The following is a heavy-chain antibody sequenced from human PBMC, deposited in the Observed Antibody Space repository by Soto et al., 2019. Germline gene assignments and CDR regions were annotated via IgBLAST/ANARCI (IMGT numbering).Heavy chain of an antibody. J-gene: IGHJ5*02. D-gene: IGHD2-15*01. CDR1: GFTFSGYA. CDR2: ISGSGGNT. Sequence: PGGSLILSCAASGFTFSGYAMSWVRQAPGKGLEWVSVISGSGGNTHYADSVKGRLTISRDNSKNTLYLQMNSPRAEDTAVYYCAKDLGGYCSGGSCYSGWFDPWGQGTLVTVS. CDR3: AKDLGGYCSGGSCYSGWFDP. V-gene: IGHV3-23*01.